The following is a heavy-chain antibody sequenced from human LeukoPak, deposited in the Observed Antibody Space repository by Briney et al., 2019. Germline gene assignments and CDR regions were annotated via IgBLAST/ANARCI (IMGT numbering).Heavy chain of an antibody. J-gene: IGHJ1*01. CDR1: GGSFSSYY. CDR3: ARHDSYDSSGYYSGYFQH. V-gene: IGHV4-59*08. Sequence: SEPLSLTCTVSGGSFSSYYWRWIRQPPGKGLEWIGYIYYSGSTNYNPSLKSRVTISVDTSKKQFSLKLSSVTAADTAVYYCARHDSYDSSGYYSGYFQHWGQGTLVTVSS. D-gene: IGHD3-22*01. CDR2: IYYSGST.